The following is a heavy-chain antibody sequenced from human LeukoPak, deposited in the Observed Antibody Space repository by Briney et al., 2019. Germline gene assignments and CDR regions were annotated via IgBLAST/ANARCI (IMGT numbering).Heavy chain of an antibody. D-gene: IGHD6-6*01. CDR1: GFTFSSYA. CDR2: ISYDGSNK. CDR3: ARGEYSSSFGMDV. Sequence: PGGSLRLPCAASGFTFSSYAMDWVRQAPGKGLEWVAVISYDGSNKYYADSVKGRFTISRDNSKNTLYLQMNSLRAEDTAVYYCARGEYSSSFGMDVWGQGTTVTVSS. J-gene: IGHJ6*02. V-gene: IGHV3-30-3*01.